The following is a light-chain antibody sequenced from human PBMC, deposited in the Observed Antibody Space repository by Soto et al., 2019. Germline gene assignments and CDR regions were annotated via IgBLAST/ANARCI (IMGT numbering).Light chain of an antibody. CDR1: QDMSTY. J-gene: IGKJ5*01. V-gene: IGKV1-9*01. CDR3: QQLHSYPIT. CDR2: GAS. Sequence: DMQLTQSPPFLSASVGDRVTISCRASQDMSTYIAWYQQKPGKAPKLLIYGASTLQSGVPSRFRGSESGAVFTLTISSLQPEDFATYYCQQLHSYPITFGQGTRLEI.